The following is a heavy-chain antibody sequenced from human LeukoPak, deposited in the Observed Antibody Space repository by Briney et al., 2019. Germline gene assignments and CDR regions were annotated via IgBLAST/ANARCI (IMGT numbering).Heavy chain of an antibody. CDR1: GGSISSYY. V-gene: IGHV4-59*01. CDR2: IYYSGST. Sequence: SETLSLTCTVSGGSISSYYWSWIRQPPGKGLEWIGYIYYSGSTNYNPSLKSRVTISVDTSKNQFSLKLCSVTAADTAVYYCARADSSGYAFDYWGQGTLVTVSS. D-gene: IGHD3-22*01. CDR3: ARADSSGYAFDY. J-gene: IGHJ4*02.